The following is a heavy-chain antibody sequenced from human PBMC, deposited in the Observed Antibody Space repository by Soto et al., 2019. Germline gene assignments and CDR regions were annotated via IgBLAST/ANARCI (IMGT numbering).Heavy chain of an antibody. Sequence: QLQLQESGPGLVKPSETLSLTCTVSGGSISNSSYYWGWIRQPPGKGLEWIGSIYYSGSTYYNPSLKSRVTISVDTSKNQFSLKLSSVTAADTAVYYCARELVYCSSTSCSRPFDYWGQGTLVTVSS. CDR3: ARELVYCSSTSCSRPFDY. D-gene: IGHD2-2*01. J-gene: IGHJ4*02. CDR1: GGSISNSSYY. V-gene: IGHV4-39*02. CDR2: IYYSGST.